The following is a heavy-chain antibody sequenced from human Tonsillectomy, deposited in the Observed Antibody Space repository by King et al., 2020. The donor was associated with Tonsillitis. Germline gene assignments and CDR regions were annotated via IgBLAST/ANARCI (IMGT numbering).Heavy chain of an antibody. Sequence: VQLVESGGGVVQPGRSLRLSCAASGFTFTTYAMHWVRQAPGKGLEWVAFISYDGSNNSYTDSVKGRYTISRDNSKNTLDLQMKSLSAEDTAVYYCARAGFCDSTSCYRYYYYMDVWGKGTTVTVSS. V-gene: IGHV3-30-3*01. CDR3: ARAGFCDSTSCYRYYYYMDV. CDR2: ISYDGSNN. J-gene: IGHJ6*03. D-gene: IGHD2-2*01. CDR1: GFTFTTYA.